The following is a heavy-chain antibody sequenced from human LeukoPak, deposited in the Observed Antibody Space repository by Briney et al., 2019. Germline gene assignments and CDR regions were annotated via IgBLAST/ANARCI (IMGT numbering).Heavy chain of an antibody. D-gene: IGHD4-23*01. J-gene: IGHJ4*02. Sequence: PGGSLRLSCAASXFNVNNYLMHWVRQAPGKGLVWVSRINEDGRVTSYAGSVRGRFTISRDSVENTLHLQMNSLRAEDTAVYYCVKDFGGNSDYWGQGTLVTVSS. V-gene: IGHV3-74*01. CDR2: INEDGRVT. CDR3: VKDFGGNSDY. CDR1: XFNVNNYL.